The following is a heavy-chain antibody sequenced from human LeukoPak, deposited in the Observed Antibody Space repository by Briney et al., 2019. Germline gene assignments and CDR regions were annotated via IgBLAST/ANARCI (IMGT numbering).Heavy chain of an antibody. CDR3: AKQTISGSYYLLLDN. Sequence: GGSLRLSCAASGFTFTNFAMNWVRQAPGKGLEWVSAISVSGGSTYYADSVKGRFTISRDNSKNTLYLQMNSLRAEDTAIYYCAKQTISGSYYLLLDNWGQGTLVTASS. D-gene: IGHD3-10*01. J-gene: IGHJ4*02. CDR1: GFTFTNFA. CDR2: ISVSGGST. V-gene: IGHV3-23*01.